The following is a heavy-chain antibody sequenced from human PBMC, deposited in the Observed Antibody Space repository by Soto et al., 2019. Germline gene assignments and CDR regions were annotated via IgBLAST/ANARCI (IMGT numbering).Heavy chain of an antibody. CDR1: GFTFSSYS. V-gene: IGHV3-48*01. CDR2: ISSSSSTI. Sequence: LRLSCAASGFTFSSYSMNWFRQAPGKGLEWVSYISSSSSTIYYADSVKGRFTISRDNAKNSLYLQMNSLRAEDTAVYYCARSPILYCSSTSCYFFYFDYWGQGTLDTVSS. D-gene: IGHD2-2*01. J-gene: IGHJ4*02. CDR3: ARSPILYCSSTSCYFFYFDY.